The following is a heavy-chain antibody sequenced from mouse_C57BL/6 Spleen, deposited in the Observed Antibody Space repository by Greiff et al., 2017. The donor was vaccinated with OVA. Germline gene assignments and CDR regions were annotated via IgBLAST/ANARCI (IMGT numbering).Heavy chain of an antibody. D-gene: IGHD3-1*01. V-gene: IGHV1-54*01. CDR2: INPGSGGT. Sequence: VQLQQSGAELVRPGTSVKVSCKASGYAFTNYLIEWVKQRPGQGLEGIGVINPGSGGTNYNEKFKGKATLTADQSSSTAYMQLSSLTSEDSAVYFCAREGYYRGFDYWGQGTTLTVSS. CDR3: AREGYYRGFDY. J-gene: IGHJ2*01. CDR1: GYAFTNYL.